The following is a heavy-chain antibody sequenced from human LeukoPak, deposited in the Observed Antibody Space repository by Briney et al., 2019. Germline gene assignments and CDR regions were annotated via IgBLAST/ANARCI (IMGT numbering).Heavy chain of an antibody. CDR3: ARDLENTGWYTFDY. V-gene: IGHV6-1*01. D-gene: IGHD6-19*01. J-gene: IGHJ4*02. CDR1: GDSVSSNNGA. CDR2: TYYRSKWYN. Sequence: SQTLSLTCDISGDSVSSNNGAWNWIRQSPSRGLECLGRTYYRSKWYNDYAGSLNGRITIRPDTSKNQFSLHLDSITPEDTAVYYCARDLENTGWYTFDYWGQGILVTVSS.